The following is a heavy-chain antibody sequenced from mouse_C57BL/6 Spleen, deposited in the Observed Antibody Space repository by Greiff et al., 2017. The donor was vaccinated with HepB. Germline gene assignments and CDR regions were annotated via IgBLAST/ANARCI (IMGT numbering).Heavy chain of an antibody. D-gene: IGHD4-1*01. J-gene: IGHJ4*01. Sequence: VQLQQSGAELVKPGASVKISCKASGYAFSSYWMNWVKQRPGKGLEWIGQIYPGDGDTNYNGKFKGKATLTADKSSSTAYMQLSSLTSEDSAVYFCARWTGTDYAMDYWGQGTSVTVSS. CDR1: GYAFSSYW. CDR2: IYPGDGDT. CDR3: ARWTGTDYAMDY. V-gene: IGHV1-80*01.